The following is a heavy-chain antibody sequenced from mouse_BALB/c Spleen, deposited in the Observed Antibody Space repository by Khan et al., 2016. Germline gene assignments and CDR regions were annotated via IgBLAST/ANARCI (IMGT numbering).Heavy chain of an antibody. V-gene: IGHV1-9*01. CDR1: GYTFSRYW. CDR2: ILPGTDST. Sequence: QVQLKESGAELMKPGASVKISCKASGYTFSRYWIEWIKERPGHGLEWIGEILPGTDSTNYNDTFKGKAAFTAESSSSTAYIQLNSLTSEDSAVYYCARGASWGQGTLVTVSA. CDR3: ARGAS. J-gene: IGHJ3*01.